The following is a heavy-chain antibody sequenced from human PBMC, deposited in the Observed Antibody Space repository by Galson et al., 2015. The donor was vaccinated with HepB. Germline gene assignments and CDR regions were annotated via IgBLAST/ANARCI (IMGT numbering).Heavy chain of an antibody. V-gene: IGHV3-30*04. CDR3: VKGGGYSAIRGRGGFDS. CDR2: ITYDGTNK. J-gene: IGHJ4*02. D-gene: IGHD5-12*01. CDR1: GFTFNSYA. Sequence: SLRLSCAASGFTFNSYAMHWVRQAPGKGLQWVAVITYDGTNKFYARSVKGRFTISRDNSGNTLFLHMNRLRPEDTALDYCVKGGGYSAIRGRGGFDSWGQGALVTVSS.